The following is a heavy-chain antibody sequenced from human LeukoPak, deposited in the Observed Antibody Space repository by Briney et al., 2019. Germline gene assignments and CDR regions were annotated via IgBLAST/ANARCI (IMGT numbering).Heavy chain of an antibody. J-gene: IGHJ4*02. CDR3: AKDSVVPAADFDY. CDR2: ISGSGGST. D-gene: IGHD2-2*01. Sequence: PGGSLRPSCAPSGFTFSSYAMSWVRQAPGNGLEWVSAISGSGGSTYYAGSVQGRPTIPRANPQNPLYLQMPSLPAEDTAVYYCAKDSVVPAADFDYWGQGTLVTVSS. V-gene: IGHV3-23*01. CDR1: GFTFSSYA.